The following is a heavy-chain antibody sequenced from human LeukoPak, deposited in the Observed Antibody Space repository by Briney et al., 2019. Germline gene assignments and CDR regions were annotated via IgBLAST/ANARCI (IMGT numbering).Heavy chain of an antibody. CDR2: ISGSGGST. D-gene: IGHD3-9*01. V-gene: IGHV3-23*01. CDR1: GFTFSSYA. J-gene: IGHJ4*02. CDR3: AKDRPSTYYDILTGYYKNLPDY. Sequence: GGSLRLSCAASGFTFSSYAMSWVRQAPGKGLEWVSAISGSGGSTYYADSVKGRFTISRDNSKNTLYLQMNSLRAEDTAVYYCAKDRPSTYYDILTGYYKNLPDYWGQGTLVTVSS.